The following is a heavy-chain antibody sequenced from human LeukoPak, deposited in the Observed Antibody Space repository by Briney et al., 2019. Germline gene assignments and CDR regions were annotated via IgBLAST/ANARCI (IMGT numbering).Heavy chain of an antibody. V-gene: IGHV3-11*06. CDR3: ARYYSDSSGYPFDY. J-gene: IGHJ4*02. CDR1: GFTFSDYY. CDR2: ITSSSYT. D-gene: IGHD3-22*01. Sequence: GGSLTLSCAASGFTFSDYYMRWTRHAPGEGRVGGSYITSSSYTNYADSVKGRFTIPRDSAKNPLYLQMNDLRAEDTAVYYVARYYSDSSGYPFDYWGQGTLVTVS.